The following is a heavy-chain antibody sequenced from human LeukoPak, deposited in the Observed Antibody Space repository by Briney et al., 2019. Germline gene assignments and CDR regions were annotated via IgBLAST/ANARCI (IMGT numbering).Heavy chain of an antibody. D-gene: IGHD1-26*01. CDR2: IYYSGST. CDR1: GGSISSGGHS. CDR3: ARSEYVGAFDI. Sequence: KSSETLSLTCTVSGGSISSGGHSWSWIRQPPGKGLEWIGYIYYSGSTYYNPSLKSRVTISVDTSKNQFSLKLSSVTAADTAVYYCARSEYVGAFDIWGQGTMVTVSS. J-gene: IGHJ3*02. V-gene: IGHV4-30-2*05.